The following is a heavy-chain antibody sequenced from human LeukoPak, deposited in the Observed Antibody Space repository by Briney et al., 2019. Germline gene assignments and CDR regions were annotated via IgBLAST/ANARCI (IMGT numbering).Heavy chain of an antibody. V-gene: IGHV3-15*01. CDR2: IKSKTDGGTT. J-gene: IGHJ4*02. CDR3: ASSNLGYFDY. CDR1: GFTFSNAW. D-gene: IGHD7-27*01. Sequence: GGSLRLSCAASGFTFSNAWMSWVRQAPGKGLEWVGRIKSKTDGGTTDYAAPVKGRFTISRDDSKNTLYLQMNSLRAEDTAVYYCASSNLGYFDYWGQGTLVTVSS.